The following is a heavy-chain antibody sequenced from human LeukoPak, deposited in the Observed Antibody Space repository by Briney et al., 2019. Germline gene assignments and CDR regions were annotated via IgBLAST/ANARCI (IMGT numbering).Heavy chain of an antibody. V-gene: IGHV3-23*01. Sequence: PGGSLRLSCAASGFSFSSYAMSWVRQAPGEGLEWVSTISGSGGSTYYADSVKGRFTISRDNAKNTLYLQMNSLRAEDTAVYYCARPIAAAGTTYYYGMDVWGQGTTVTVSS. CDR3: ARPIAAAGTTYYYGMDV. J-gene: IGHJ6*02. CDR1: GFSFSSYA. CDR2: ISGSGGST. D-gene: IGHD6-13*01.